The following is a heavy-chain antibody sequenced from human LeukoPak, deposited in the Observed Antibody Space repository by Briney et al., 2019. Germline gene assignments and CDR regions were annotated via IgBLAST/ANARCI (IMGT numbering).Heavy chain of an antibody. J-gene: IGHJ4*02. CDR3: AREEGWDIVVVPAAPFDY. D-gene: IGHD2-2*01. CDR1: GFTFSSYA. V-gene: IGHV3-30-3*01. Sequence: GGSLRLSCAASGFTFSSYAMHWVRQAPGKGLEWVAVISYDGSNKYYADSVKGRFTISRDNSKNTLYLQMNSLRAEDTAVYYCAREEGWDIVVVPAAPFDYWGQGTLVTVSS. CDR2: ISYDGSNK.